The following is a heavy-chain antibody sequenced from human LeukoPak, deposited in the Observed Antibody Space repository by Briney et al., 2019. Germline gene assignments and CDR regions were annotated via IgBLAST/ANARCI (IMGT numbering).Heavy chain of an antibody. CDR1: GGTFSSYA. Sequence: ASVKVSCKASGGTFSSYAISWVRQAPGQGLEWMGGIIPIFGTANYAQKFQGRVTITADKSTSTAYMELSSLRSEDMALYYCARGQSYIFDYWGQGTLVTVSS. CDR2: IIPIFGTA. D-gene: IGHD3-10*01. CDR3: ARGQSYIFDY. V-gene: IGHV1-69*06. J-gene: IGHJ4*02.